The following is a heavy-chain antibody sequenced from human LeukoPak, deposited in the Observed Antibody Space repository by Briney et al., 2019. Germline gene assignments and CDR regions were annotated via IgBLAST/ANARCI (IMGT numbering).Heavy chain of an antibody. CDR1: GGSFSGYY. Sequence: SETLSLTCAVYGGSFSGYYWSWIRQPPGKGLEWIGEINHSGSTNYNPSLKSRVTISVDTSKNQFSLKLSSVTAADTAVYYCARTYYDILTGQNWFDPWGQGTLVTVSS. D-gene: IGHD3-9*01. CDR2: INHSGST. V-gene: IGHV4-34*01. J-gene: IGHJ5*02. CDR3: ARTYYDILTGQNWFDP.